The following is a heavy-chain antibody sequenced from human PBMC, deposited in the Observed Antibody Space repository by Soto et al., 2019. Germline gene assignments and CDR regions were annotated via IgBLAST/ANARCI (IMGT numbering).Heavy chain of an antibody. CDR2: ITHSGST. CDR3: ARSSVRGWSY. J-gene: IGHJ4*02. V-gene: IGHV4-34*01. D-gene: IGHD3-10*02. CDR1: GGSFSGYY. Sequence: SETLSLTCAVYGGSFSGYYWTWIRQPPGKGLEWIGEITHSGSTNYNPSLKSRVTISVDTSKNQFSLNLNSVTAADTAVYYCARSSVRGWSYWGQGTLVTVSS.